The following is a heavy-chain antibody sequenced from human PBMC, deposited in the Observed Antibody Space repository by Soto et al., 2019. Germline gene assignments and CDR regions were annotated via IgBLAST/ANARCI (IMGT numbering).Heavy chain of an antibody. J-gene: IGHJ4*02. V-gene: IGHV4-59*08. CDR2: IYYSGSS. CDR1: GGSSRGYY. D-gene: IGHD1-1*01. CDR3: ARHSNEYRKSLDY. Sequence: SETLSLTSTVSGGSSRGYYWSWIRQPPGKGLEWIAYIYYSGSSNSNPSLKSRVTISVDTSKNQFSLKLSSVTAADTAVYYCARHSNEYRKSLDYWGQGTLVTVSS.